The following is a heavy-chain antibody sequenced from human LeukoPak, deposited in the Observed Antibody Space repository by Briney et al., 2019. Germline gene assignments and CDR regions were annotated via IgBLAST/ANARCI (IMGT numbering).Heavy chain of an antibody. J-gene: IGHJ6*02. D-gene: IGHD3-16*01. V-gene: IGHV4-4*07. Sequence: SEALSLTCTVSDGSISTYYWNWIRQPAGKGLEWIGRIYTSGHTNYNLSLKSRVTMSVDTSKNQFSLRLSSVTVADTAVYYCARGLKVLNSYYFGMDVWGQGTTVTVSS. CDR1: DGSISTYY. CDR2: IYTSGHT. CDR3: ARGLKVLNSYYFGMDV.